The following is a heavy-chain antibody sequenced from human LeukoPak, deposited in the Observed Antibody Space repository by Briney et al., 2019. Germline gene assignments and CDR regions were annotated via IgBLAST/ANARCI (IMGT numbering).Heavy chain of an antibody. V-gene: IGHV3-30*04. CDR3: ARDLYSSGWIYYYYGMDV. CDR1: GFTFSSYA. J-gene: IGHJ6*02. Sequence: GGSLRLSCAASGFTFSSYAMHWVRQAPGKGLEWVAVISYDGSNKYYADSVKGRFTISRDNSKNTLYLQMNSLRVEDTAVYYCARDLYSSGWIYYYYGMDVWGQGTTVTVSS. D-gene: IGHD6-19*01. CDR2: ISYDGSNK.